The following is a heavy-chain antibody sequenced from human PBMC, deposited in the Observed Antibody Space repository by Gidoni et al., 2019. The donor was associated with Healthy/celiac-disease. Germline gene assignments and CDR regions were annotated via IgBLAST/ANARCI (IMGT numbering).Heavy chain of an antibody. CDR2: ISGSGGST. CDR1: GFTFSSYA. D-gene: IGHD1-26*01. CDR3: AKDSRVGENFDY. V-gene: IGHV3-23*01. J-gene: IGHJ4*02. Sequence: EVQLLESGGGLVQPGGSLRLPCAASGFTFSSYAMSWVRQAPGKGLEWVSAISGSGGSTYYADSVKGRFTISRDNSKNTLYLQMNSLRAEDTAVYYCAKDSRVGENFDYWGQGTLVTVSS.